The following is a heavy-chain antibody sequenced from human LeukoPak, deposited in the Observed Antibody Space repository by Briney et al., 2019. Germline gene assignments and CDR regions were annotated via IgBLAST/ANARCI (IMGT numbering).Heavy chain of an antibody. V-gene: IGHV1-69*04. D-gene: IGHD1-26*01. Sequence: SVKVSCKASGGTFSSYAISWVRQAPGQGLEWMGRIIPILGIANYAQKFQGRVTITADKSTSTAYMELSSLRSEDTAVYYCAREFLVGAKSPFDYWGQGTLVTVSS. CDR3: AREFLVGAKSPFDY. J-gene: IGHJ4*02. CDR2: IIPILGIA. CDR1: GGTFSSYA.